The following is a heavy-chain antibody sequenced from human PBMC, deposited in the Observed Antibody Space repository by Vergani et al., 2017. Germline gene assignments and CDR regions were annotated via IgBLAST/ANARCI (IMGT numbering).Heavy chain of an antibody. J-gene: IGHJ4*02. Sequence: QVQLQQWGAGLVKPSETVYLTCVVHGGSLSGSYWSWFRQPPGKGLEWIGESNHSGSANYNPSLQSGVTISIDTSKNQFSLRLFSVTDADTAVYYCARAGIWLPNNWGQGTLVTVS. CDR2: SNHSGSA. D-gene: IGHD3-9*01. CDR1: GGSLSGSY. V-gene: IGHV4-34*02. CDR3: ARAGIWLPNN.